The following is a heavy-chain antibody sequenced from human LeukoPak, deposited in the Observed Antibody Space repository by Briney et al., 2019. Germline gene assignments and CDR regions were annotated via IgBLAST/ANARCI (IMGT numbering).Heavy chain of an antibody. Sequence: PGGSLRLSCAASGFTFTSHWMSSVRQAPGKGVEWVARMNLDGSEKYYVDSVKGRFTIPRDNAKTSLYLEMNRLSAEDTAVYYCARDATYCTNGVCYARFDYWGQGTLVTVSS. D-gene: IGHD2-8*01. CDR3: ARDATYCTNGVCYARFDY. CDR1: GFTFTSHW. J-gene: IGHJ4*02. V-gene: IGHV3-7*01. CDR2: MNLDGSEK.